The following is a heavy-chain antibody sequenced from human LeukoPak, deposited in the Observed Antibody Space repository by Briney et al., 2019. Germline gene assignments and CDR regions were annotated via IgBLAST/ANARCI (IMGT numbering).Heavy chain of an antibody. D-gene: IGHD3-22*01. CDR1: GYTFTGYY. CDR3: ARDYYGSSGYYSAGGY. CDR2: INPNSGGT. V-gene: IGHV1-2*02. Sequence: ASVKVSCKASGYTFTGYYMHWVRQAPGQGLEWMGWINPNSGGTNYAQKFQGRVTMTRDTSISTAYMELSRLRSDDTAVYYCARDYYGSSGYYSAGGYWGQGTLVTVSS. J-gene: IGHJ4*02.